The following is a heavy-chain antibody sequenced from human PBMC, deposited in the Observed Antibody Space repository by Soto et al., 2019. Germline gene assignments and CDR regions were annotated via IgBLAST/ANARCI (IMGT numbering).Heavy chain of an antibody. J-gene: IGHJ4*02. CDR1: GFTLHNYG. CDR2: IWYDGLRQ. Sequence: GGSLRLSCVGSGFTLHNYGVHWVRQAPGKGLEWVALIWYDGLRQTYADSVRGRFTISRDSSTNTIYLQMSSLRAEDTATYFCVRESTPPFFDSWGQGTRVTVSS. CDR3: VRESTPPFFDS. V-gene: IGHV3-33*01. D-gene: IGHD2-15*01.